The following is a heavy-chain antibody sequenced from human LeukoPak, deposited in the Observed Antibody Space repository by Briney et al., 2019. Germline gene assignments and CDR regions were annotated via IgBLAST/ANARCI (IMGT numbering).Heavy chain of an antibody. D-gene: IGHD3-10*01. CDR2: INHSGST. Sequence: KSSETLSLTCAVYGGSFSGYYWSWIRQHPGKGLEWIGEINHSGSTNYNPSIKSRVTITVDTSKNQFSLKLSSVTAADTAVYYCARGRDGSGSYFFGKNWFDPWGQGTLVTVSS. J-gene: IGHJ5*02. CDR1: GGSFSGYY. CDR3: ARGRDGSGSYFFGKNWFDP. V-gene: IGHV4-34*01.